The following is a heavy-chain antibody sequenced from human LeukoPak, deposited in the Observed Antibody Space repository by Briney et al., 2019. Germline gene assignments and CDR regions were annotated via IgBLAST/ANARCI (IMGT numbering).Heavy chain of an antibody. D-gene: IGHD2-2*01. CDR3: ANHFACGSTSCPPFDS. J-gene: IGHJ4*02. V-gene: IGHV3-21*01. CDR1: GGSISSSDW. CDR2: ISDNSNYI. Sequence: ETLSLTCAVSGGSISSSDWWSWVRQAPGKGLEWVSSISDNSNYIYYSDSVEGRFTISRDNAKNSLYLQMNSLRVEDTAVYYCANHFACGSTSCPPFDSWGQGTLVTVSS.